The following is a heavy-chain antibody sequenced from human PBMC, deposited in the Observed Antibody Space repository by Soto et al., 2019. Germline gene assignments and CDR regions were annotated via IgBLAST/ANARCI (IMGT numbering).Heavy chain of an antibody. CDR2: ISSSSSTI. D-gene: IGHD3-3*01. Sequence: GGSLRLSCAASGFTFSSYSMNWVRQAPGKGLEWVSYISSSSSTIYYADSVKGRFTISRDNAKNSLYLQMNSLRDEDTAVYYCARDGDFWSGYSDYYYYYGMDVWGQGTTVTVSS. CDR1: GFTFSSYS. J-gene: IGHJ6*02. V-gene: IGHV3-48*02. CDR3: ARDGDFWSGYSDYYYYYGMDV.